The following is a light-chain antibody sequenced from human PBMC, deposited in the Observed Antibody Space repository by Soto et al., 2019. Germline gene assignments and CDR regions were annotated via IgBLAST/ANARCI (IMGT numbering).Light chain of an antibody. CDR2: DAS. V-gene: IGKV3-11*01. J-gene: IGKJ5*01. CDR1: QSVTSNY. Sequence: EIVLTQSPGTLSLSPGERATLSCRASQSVTSNYLAWYQQKPGQAPRLLIYDASNRATGIPARFTGSGSGTDFNLTISTLEPEDFAVYYCQQRQYWPPITFGQGTRLEI. CDR3: QQRQYWPPIT.